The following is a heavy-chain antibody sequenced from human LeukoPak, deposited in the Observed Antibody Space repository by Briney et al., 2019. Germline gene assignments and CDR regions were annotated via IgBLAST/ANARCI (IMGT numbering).Heavy chain of an antibody. V-gene: IGHV3-21*01. CDR2: INIWNTST. CDR1: GFPFNKYK. J-gene: IGHJ1*01. CDR3: TRGLADYGDYSF. D-gene: IGHD4-17*01. Sequence: PGGSLRLSCEASGFPFNKYKMDWVRQAPGKGLQWVSSINIWNTSTYYADSVKGRFTISRDDAKNSLYLQMNSLTAEDTDVYYCTRGLADYGDYSFWGQGTLVAVSS.